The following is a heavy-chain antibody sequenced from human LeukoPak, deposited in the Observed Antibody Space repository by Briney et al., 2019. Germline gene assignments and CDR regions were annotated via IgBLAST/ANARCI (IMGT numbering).Heavy chain of an antibody. CDR2: ISYDGSNK. CDR3: ARDRYGGNPNV. V-gene: IGHV3-30*04. CDR1: GFTFSSYA. D-gene: IGHD4-23*01. Sequence: GGSLRLSCAASGFTFSSYAMHWVRQAPGKGLEWVAVISYDGSNKYYADSVKGRFTISRDNSKNTLYLQMNSLRAEDTAVYYCARDRYGGNPNVWGQGTLVTVSS. J-gene: IGHJ4*02.